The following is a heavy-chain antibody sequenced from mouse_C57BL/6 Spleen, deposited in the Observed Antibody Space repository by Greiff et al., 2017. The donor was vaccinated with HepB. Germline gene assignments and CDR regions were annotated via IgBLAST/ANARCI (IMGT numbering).Heavy chain of an antibody. J-gene: IGHJ3*01. D-gene: IGHD2-5*01. CDR1: GYTFTSYW. CDR3: ARRDYSNAFAY. Sequence: QVQLQQSGAELVKPGASVKLSCKASGYTFTSYWMQWVKQRPGQGLEWIGEIDPSDSYTNYNQKFKGKATLTVDTSSSTAYMQLSSLTSEDSAVYYCARRDYSNAFAYWGQGTLVTVSA. CDR2: IDPSDSYT. V-gene: IGHV1-50*01.